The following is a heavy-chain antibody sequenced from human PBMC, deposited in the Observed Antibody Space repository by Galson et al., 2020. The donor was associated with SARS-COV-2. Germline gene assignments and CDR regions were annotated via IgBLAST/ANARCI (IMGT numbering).Heavy chain of an antibody. CDR2: ISGTGGST. V-gene: IGHV3-23*01. Sequence: GEYLKISCAASGFPFSNHAMSWVRQAPGGGLEWVSGISGTGGSTYYAESVRDRFTITRDNSRNTVSLQMNSLRVEDTAVYYCAKDRDIVATNLDYWGQGTLVTVSS. CDR1: GFPFSNHA. CDR3: AKDRDIVATNLDY. J-gene: IGHJ4*02. D-gene: IGHD5-12*01.